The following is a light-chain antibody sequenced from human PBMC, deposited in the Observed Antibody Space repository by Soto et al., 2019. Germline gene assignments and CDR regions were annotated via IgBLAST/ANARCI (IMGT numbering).Light chain of an antibody. CDR3: QQRSNWPRT. V-gene: IGKV3-11*01. CDR2: DAS. CDR1: QSVGSY. J-gene: IGKJ4*01. Sequence: EIVLTQSPATLSLSPGERATLSCRASQSVGSYLVWYQQKPGQAPRLLIYDASNRATGIPARFSGRGSGTDFTLTISSLEPEDFAVYYCQQRSNWPRTFGGGIKVEIK.